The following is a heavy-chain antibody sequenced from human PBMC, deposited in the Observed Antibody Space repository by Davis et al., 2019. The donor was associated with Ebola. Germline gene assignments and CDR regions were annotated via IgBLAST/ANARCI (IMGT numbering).Heavy chain of an antibody. D-gene: IGHD3-10*01. Sequence: AASVTVSCQASGYTFTRYGISWVRQAPGQGLEWMGWTSAYNGNTNYAQNLQGRVTMTTDTSTSTAYMEVRSLRYDDTAVYYCARAVTMVLPSGWFDPWGQGTLVTVSS. CDR1: GYTFTRYG. CDR3: ARAVTMVLPSGWFDP. J-gene: IGHJ5*02. CDR2: TSAYNGNT. V-gene: IGHV1-18*01.